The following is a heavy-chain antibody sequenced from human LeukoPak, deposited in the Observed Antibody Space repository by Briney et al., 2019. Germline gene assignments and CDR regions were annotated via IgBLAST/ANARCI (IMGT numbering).Heavy chain of an antibody. CDR3: ARKDSSSWYGFDP. CDR2: IRYDGSNK. J-gene: IGHJ5*02. D-gene: IGHD6-13*01. V-gene: IGHV3-30*02. Sequence: GGSLRLSCAASGFTFSSYGMHWVRQAPGKGLEWVAFIRYDGSNKYYADSVKGRFTISRDNSKNTLYLQMNSLRAEDTAVYYCARKDSSSWYGFDPWGQGTLVTVSS. CDR1: GFTFSSYG.